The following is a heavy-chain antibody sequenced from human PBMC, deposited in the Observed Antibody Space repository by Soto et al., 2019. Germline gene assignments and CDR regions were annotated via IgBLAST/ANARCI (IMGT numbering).Heavy chain of an antibody. Sequence: PAPPTLTPTFNRFSFLSFPSSWVRRPPRTELERIGEINHSGSTNYNPSFKSRVTISVDTSKNQFSLKLSSVAAADTAVYYCARGGRSITMIVVVPRRGAFDIWGQGTMVTV. V-gene: IGHV4-34*01. CDR3: ARGGRSITMIVVVPRRGAFDI. CDR2: INHSGST. D-gene: IGHD3-22*01. CDR1: RFSFLSFP. J-gene: IGHJ3*02.